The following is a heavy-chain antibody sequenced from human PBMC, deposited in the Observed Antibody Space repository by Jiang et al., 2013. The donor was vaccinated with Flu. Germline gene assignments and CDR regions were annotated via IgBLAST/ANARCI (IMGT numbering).Heavy chain of an antibody. J-gene: IGHJ6*04. Sequence: GSGLVKPSETLSLTCTVSGGSISSSSYYWGWIRQPPGKGLEWIGSIYYSGSTYYNPSLKSRVTISVDTSKNQFSLKLSSVTAADTAVYYCASTSLDFWSGYPQPMPFDVWGKGTTVTVSS. CDR3: ASTSLDFWSGYPQPMPFDV. CDR2: IYYSGST. CDR1: GGSISSSSYY. D-gene: IGHD3-3*01. V-gene: IGHV4-39*01.